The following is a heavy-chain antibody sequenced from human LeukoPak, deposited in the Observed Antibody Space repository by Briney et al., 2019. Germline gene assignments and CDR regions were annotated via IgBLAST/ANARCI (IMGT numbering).Heavy chain of an antibody. Sequence: GESLKISCKGSGYSFTSYWIGWVRQMSGKGLEWMGIIYPGDSDTRYSPSFQGQVTISADKSISTAYLQWSSLKASDTVMYYCARPSWGDGYNSPFDYWGQGTLVTVSS. J-gene: IGHJ4*02. CDR2: IYPGDSDT. CDR1: GYSFTSYW. D-gene: IGHD5-24*01. CDR3: ARPSWGDGYNSPFDY. V-gene: IGHV5-51*01.